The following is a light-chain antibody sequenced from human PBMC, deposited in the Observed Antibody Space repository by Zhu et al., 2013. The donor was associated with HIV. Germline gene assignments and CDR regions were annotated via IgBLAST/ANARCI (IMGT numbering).Light chain of an antibody. CDR1: QRISSW. CDR3: QQYNSYPYT. Sequence: DIQLTQSPSTLSAFVGDRVIITCRASQRISSWLAWYQQRPGKAPNLLIYKASKLQSGVPLRFSANGSGTEFTLTISSLQPEDFVTYYCQQYNSYPYTFGQGTRLDIK. CDR2: KAS. V-gene: IGKV1-5*03. J-gene: IGKJ2*01.